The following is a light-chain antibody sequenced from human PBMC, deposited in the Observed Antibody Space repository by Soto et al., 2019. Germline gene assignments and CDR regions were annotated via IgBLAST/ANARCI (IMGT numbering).Light chain of an antibody. V-gene: IGKV1-5*03. Sequence: QMTHSPYTLSAAQCARDTITFRASQTICSWLAWYQQKPGTAPKLLIYKASTLQSGVPSRFSGSGSGTEFTLTISSLQPDDIATYYCQQSYSYSRTFGRGTKVDI. J-gene: IGKJ1*01. CDR3: QQSYSYSRT. CDR1: QTICSW. CDR2: KAS.